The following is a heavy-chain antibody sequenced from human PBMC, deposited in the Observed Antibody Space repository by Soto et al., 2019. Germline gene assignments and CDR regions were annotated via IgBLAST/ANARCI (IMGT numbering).Heavy chain of an antibody. V-gene: IGHV4-34*02. CDR2: INHSGTI. CDR3: ARSFRGVSLD. CDR1: GGSFSYYY. D-gene: IGHD3-10*01. J-gene: IGHJ4*02. Sequence: QVQLQQWGPGLLKPSETLSLTCSVNGGSFSYYYWSWIRQSPGKGLEWIGEINHSGTINFNPSLNSRVTISIDTSENQFSLTLRSVTAADTAIYYCARSFRGVSLDWGQGTLVTVSS.